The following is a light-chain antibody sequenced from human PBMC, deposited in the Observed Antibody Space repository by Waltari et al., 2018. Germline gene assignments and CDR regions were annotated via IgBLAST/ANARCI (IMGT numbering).Light chain of an antibody. V-gene: IGKV2-30*02. CDR3: MHGTDWPWT. CDR1: QSLVHSDGNTY. J-gene: IGKJ1*01. CDR2: RIS. Sequence: DVVMTQSPLSLPVTLGQPASISCKSSQSLVHSDGNTYLTWFQQRPGQSPRRLIDRISNRDAGVPDRFSGSGSGTDFTLRISRVEAEDVWIYYCMHGTDWPWTFGQGTKVEIK.